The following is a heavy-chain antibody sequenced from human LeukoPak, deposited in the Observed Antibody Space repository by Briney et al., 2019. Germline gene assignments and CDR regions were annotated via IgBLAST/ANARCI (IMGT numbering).Heavy chain of an antibody. Sequence: SETLSLTCTVSGGSISSYYWSWIRQPAGKGLEWIGRIYTSGSTNYNPSLKSRVTMSVDTSKNQFSLKLSSVTAADTAVYYCARTYGSGSSHAFDIWGQGTMVTVSS. CDR1: GGSISSYY. CDR3: ARTYGSGSSHAFDI. CDR2: IYTSGST. V-gene: IGHV4-4*07. J-gene: IGHJ3*02. D-gene: IGHD3-10*01.